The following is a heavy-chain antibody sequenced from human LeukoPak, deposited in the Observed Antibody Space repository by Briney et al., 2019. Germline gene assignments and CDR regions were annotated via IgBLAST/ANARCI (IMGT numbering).Heavy chain of an antibody. CDR3: ARVQLGFDP. CDR2: ISYDGSNK. D-gene: IGHD1-1*01. CDR1: GLTFSSYA. Sequence: GRSLRLSCAASGLTFSSYAMHWVRQAPGKGVEWVAVISYDGSNKYYADSVKGRFTISRDNSKNTLYLQMNSLRADDTAVYYCARVQLGFDPWGQGTLVTVSS. V-gene: IGHV3-30*04. J-gene: IGHJ5*02.